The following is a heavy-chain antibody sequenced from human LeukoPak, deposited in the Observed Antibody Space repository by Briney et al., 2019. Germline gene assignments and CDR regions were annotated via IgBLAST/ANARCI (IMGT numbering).Heavy chain of an antibody. CDR3: AREAAVAGYFDY. J-gene: IGHJ4*02. V-gene: IGHV4-61*01. CDR1: GGSVSSGSYY. D-gene: IGHD6-13*01. CDR2: IYYSGST. Sequence: SETLSLTCTVSGGSVSSGSYYWSWFRQPPGKGLEWIGYIYYSGSTNYNPSLKSRVTISVDTSKNQFSLKLSSVTAADTAVYYCAREAAVAGYFDYWGQGTLVTVSS.